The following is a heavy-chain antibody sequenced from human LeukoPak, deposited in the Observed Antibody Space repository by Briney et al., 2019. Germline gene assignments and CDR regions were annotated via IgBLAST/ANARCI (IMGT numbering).Heavy chain of an antibody. D-gene: IGHD1-26*01. Sequence: ASVKVSCKASGYTFTGYYMHWVRQAPGQGLEWMGWINPNSGGTNYAQKFQGRVTMTRDTSISTAYMELSRLRSDDTAVYYCARSKRWELLYWFDPGAREPWAPSPQ. CDR2: INPNSGGT. J-gene: IGHJ5*02. V-gene: IGHV1-2*02. CDR1: GYTFTGYY. CDR3: ARSKRWELLYWFDP.